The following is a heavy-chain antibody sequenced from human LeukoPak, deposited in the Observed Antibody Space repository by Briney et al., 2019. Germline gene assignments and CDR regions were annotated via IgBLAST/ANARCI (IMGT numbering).Heavy chain of an antibody. CDR3: ARGGPPGYYYDYYMDV. J-gene: IGHJ6*03. Sequence: SEPLSLTCTVSGGSISSYYWSWIRQTPGKGLEWIGYIYYSGSTNFNPSLKSRVTISVDTSKNQFSLKMSSVTAADTAVYFCARGGPPGYYYDYYMDVWGKGTTVTISS. CDR2: IYYSGST. V-gene: IGHV4-59*01. CDR1: GGSISSYY.